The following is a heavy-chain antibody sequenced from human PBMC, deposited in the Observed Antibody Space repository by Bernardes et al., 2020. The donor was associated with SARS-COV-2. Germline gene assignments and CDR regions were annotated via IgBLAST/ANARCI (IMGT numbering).Heavy chain of an antibody. CDR1: GYTLTEFS. Sequence: ASVKVSCEVSGYTLTEFSMHWVRQTPGKGLEWMGGFDPEGGETIYAQKFQGRVTMTEDTSTDTAYMELSSLTSEDTAVYYCAGGSYYGSGTCYYWGQGTLVTVSS. CDR2: FDPEGGET. CDR3: AGGSYYGSGTCYY. J-gene: IGHJ4*02. V-gene: IGHV1-24*01. D-gene: IGHD3-10*01.